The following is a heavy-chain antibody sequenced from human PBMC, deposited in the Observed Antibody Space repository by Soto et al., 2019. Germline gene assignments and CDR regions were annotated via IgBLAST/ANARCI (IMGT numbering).Heavy chain of an antibody. Sequence: SETLSLTCTVSGGSISSSSYYWGWIRQPPGKGMEWIGSIYYSGSTYYNPSLKSRVTISVDTSKNQFSLMLSSVTAADTAVYDCARLAPRHPISGYSAFWGQGTLVTVSS. V-gene: IGHV4-39*01. CDR3: ARLAPRHPISGYSAF. J-gene: IGHJ4*02. D-gene: IGHD3-22*01. CDR2: IYYSGST. CDR1: GGSISSSSYY.